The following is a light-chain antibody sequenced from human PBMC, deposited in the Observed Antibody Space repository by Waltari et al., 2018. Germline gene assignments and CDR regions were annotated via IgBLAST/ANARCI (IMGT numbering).Light chain of an antibody. Sequence: DIQLTQSPSFLSASVGDRVTITCRASQGISSYFAWYQQKPGKAPRLLIYAASSLQSGVPSRFSCSGSGTDFALTISSLQPEDFATYYCQQSSSTPPWTFGQGTKVEIK. CDR1: QGISSY. V-gene: IGKV1-39*01. J-gene: IGKJ1*01. CDR3: QQSSSTPPWT. CDR2: AAS.